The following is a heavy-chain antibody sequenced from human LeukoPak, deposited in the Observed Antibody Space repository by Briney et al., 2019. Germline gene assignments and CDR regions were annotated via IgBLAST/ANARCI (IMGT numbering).Heavy chain of an antibody. J-gene: IGHJ3*02. D-gene: IGHD1-26*01. Sequence: SATLSLTCSVSGGSISYSFWSWIRQSAGKGLEWIGRFHTSGILNYNPSLRSRVSISVDTSKNQFSLKMSSVTAADTAMYYCVRDGRRGNYGDAFDIWGQGTMVTVSS. CDR3: VRDGRRGNYGDAFDI. CDR1: GGSISYSF. CDR2: FHTSGIL. V-gene: IGHV4-4*07.